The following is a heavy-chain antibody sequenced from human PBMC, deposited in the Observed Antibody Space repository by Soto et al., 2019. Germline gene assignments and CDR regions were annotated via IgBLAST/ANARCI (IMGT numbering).Heavy chain of an antibody. CDR2: INHSGST. V-gene: IGHV4-34*01. CDR3: ARAMGVAAAPDF. Sequence: SETLSLTCAVYCGSFSGYYWSWIRQPPGKGLEWIGEINHSGSTNYNPSLKSRVTMSVDTSKNQFSLKLNSVTPEDTAVYFCARAMGVAAAPDFWGQGTLVTVSS. CDR1: CGSFSGYY. D-gene: IGHD6-13*01. J-gene: IGHJ4*02.